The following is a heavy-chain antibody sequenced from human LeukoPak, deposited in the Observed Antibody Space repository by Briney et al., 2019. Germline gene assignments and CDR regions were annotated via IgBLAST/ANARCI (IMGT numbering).Heavy chain of an antibody. CDR1: GFTFSSYW. V-gene: IGHV3-74*01. D-gene: IGHD3-9*01. Sequence: PGGSLRLSCAASGFTFSSYWMPWVRQAPGKGLVWVSRIKGDGSHTIYADSVKGRFTISRDNAKNTLYLQMKSLRVEDTAVYYCVRDWDHFDFDSWGQGTLVTVST. CDR3: VRDWDHFDFDS. J-gene: IGHJ5*01. CDR2: IKGDGSHT.